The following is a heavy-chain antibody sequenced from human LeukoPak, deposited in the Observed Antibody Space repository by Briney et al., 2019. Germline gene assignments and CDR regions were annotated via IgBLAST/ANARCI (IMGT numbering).Heavy chain of an antibody. V-gene: IGHV3-20*04. D-gene: IGHD6-6*01. J-gene: IGHJ4*02. CDR3: AKALSSSFTGSSWEY. Sequence: PGGSLRLSCAASGFTFSSYSMNWVRQAAGKGLEWVSVINWNGGKIGYADSVKGRFTISRDSAKSSLYLQMNTLRAEDMAFYYCAKALSSSFTGSSWEYWGQGTLVTVSS. CDR2: INWNGGKI. CDR1: GFTFSSYS.